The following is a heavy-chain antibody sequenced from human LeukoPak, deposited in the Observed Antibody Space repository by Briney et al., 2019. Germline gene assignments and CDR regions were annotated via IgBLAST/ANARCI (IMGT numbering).Heavy chain of an antibody. CDR3: ARDGALDYGGETVLDL. V-gene: IGHV3-23*01. CDR2: ISATGDRA. D-gene: IGHD4-23*01. J-gene: IGHJ3*01. CDR1: GFTFSTYP. Sequence: GGSLRLSCAASGFTFSTYPMDWFRQAPGKGLEWVSAISATGDRAYYADSVKGRLTTSRDNSMNTLYLHMNSLGAEDTAIYYCARDGALDYGGETVLDLWGRGTMLSVSS.